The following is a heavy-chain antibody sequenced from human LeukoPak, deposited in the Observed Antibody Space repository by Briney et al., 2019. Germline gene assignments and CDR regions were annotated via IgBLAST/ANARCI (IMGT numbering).Heavy chain of an antibody. J-gene: IGHJ6*03. CDR1: GFTFSSYG. Sequence: GGSLRLSCAASGFTFSSYGMHWVRQAPGKGLEWVAFIRYDGSNKYYADSVKGRFTISRDNAKNSLYLQMNSLRAEDTAVYYCARRQDYYDSSGYSYYYYMDVWGKGTTVTVSS. CDR2: IRYDGSNK. V-gene: IGHV3-30*02. CDR3: ARRQDYYDSSGYSYYYYMDV. D-gene: IGHD3-22*01.